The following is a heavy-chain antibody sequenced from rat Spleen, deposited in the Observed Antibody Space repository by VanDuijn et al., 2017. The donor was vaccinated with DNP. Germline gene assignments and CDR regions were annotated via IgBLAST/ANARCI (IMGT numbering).Heavy chain of an antibody. Sequence: EVKLVGSGGGLVQPGRSLKLSCAASGFNFNDYWMGWVRQAPGKGLEWIGEINEDSSTINYTPSLRERFTISRDNAQNSLYLQMNTLGSEDTALYYCARGPNYGGYSDLFDYWGQGVMVTVSS. CDR2: INEDSSTI. CDR3: ARGPNYGGYSDLFDY. CDR1: GFNFNDYW. D-gene: IGHD1-11*01. J-gene: IGHJ2*01. V-gene: IGHV4-2*01.